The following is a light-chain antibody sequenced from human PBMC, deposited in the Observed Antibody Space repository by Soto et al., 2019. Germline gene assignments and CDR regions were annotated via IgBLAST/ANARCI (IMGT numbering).Light chain of an antibody. V-gene: IGKV3-20*01. CDR2: RGS. CDR3: QDYGTSAPWT. Sequence: VLTQSPGTLSLSPGERATLSCRASQNIRGNELAWYQQKPGRAPRLLIYRGSSRATGIPDRFSGRGSGTDFTLTISRLEPEDFAVYYCQDYGTSAPWTFGQGTTVEIK. CDR1: QNIRGNE. J-gene: IGKJ1*01.